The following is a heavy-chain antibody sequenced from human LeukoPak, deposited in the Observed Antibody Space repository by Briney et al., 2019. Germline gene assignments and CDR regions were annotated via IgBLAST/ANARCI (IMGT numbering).Heavy chain of an antibody. CDR3: AELGITMIGGV. CDR1: GFSFSNAW. D-gene: IGHD3-10*02. V-gene: IGHV3-48*04. J-gene: IGHJ6*04. CDR2: ISSSGSTI. Sequence: GGSLRLSCAVSGFSFSNAWMNWVRQAPGKGLEWVSYISSSGSTIYYADSVKGRFTISRDNAKNSLYLQMNSLRAEDTAVYYCAELGITMIGGVWGKGTTVTISS.